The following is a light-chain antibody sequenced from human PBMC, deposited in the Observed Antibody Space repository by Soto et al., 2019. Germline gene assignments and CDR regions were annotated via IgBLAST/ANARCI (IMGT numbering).Light chain of an antibody. CDR1: SSDVGAYNY. V-gene: IGLV2-14*03. Sequence: QSVLTQPASVSGSPGQSITISCTGTSSDVGAYNYVSWYQQHPFKAPKLMIYDVTNRPSGVSDRFSGSKSGNTASLTISGLQAEDEADYYRSSYTSSSTPYVFATGTKLTVL. J-gene: IGLJ1*01. CDR3: SSYTSSSTPYV. CDR2: DVT.